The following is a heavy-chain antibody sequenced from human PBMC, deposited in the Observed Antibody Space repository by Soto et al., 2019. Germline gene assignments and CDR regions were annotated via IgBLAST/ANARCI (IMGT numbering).Heavy chain of an antibody. D-gene: IGHD1-26*01. CDR3: ARHRRWLLLF. Sequence: PSEILSLICTVSGGSISSSSYYWGWIRQPPGKGLEWIGSIYYSGSTYYNPSLKSRVTVSVDTSKNQFSLKLSSVTAADTAVYNCARHRRWLLLFWGQGTLVTVSS. CDR2: IYYSGST. J-gene: IGHJ4*02. V-gene: IGHV4-39*01. CDR1: GGSISSSSYY.